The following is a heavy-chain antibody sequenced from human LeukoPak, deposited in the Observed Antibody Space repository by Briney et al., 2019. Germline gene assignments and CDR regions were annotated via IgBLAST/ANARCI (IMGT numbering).Heavy chain of an antibody. CDR3: ARTRGGNWNYDTYYYYYGMDV. J-gene: IGHJ6*02. V-gene: IGHV3-48*01. D-gene: IGHD1-7*01. CDR1: GFTFSSYS. CDR2: ISSSSSAI. Sequence: PGGSLRLSCAASGFTFSSYSMNWVRQAPGKGLEWVSYISSSSSAIYYADSVKGRFTISRDNAKNSLYLQMNSLRAEDTAVYYCARTRGGNWNYDTYYYYYGMDVWGQGTTVTVSS.